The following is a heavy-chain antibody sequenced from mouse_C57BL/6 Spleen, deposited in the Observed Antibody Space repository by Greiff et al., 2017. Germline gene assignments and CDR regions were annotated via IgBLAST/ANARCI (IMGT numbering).Heavy chain of an antibody. CDR1: GFTFSSYA. CDR2: ISDGGSYT. J-gene: IGHJ3*01. Sequence: DVMLVESGGGLVKPGGSLKLSCAASGFTFSSYAMSWVRQTPEKRLEWVATISDGGSYTYYPDNVKGRFTISRDNAKNNLYLQMSHLKSEDTAMYYCARDQGTGFAYWGQGTLVTVSA. V-gene: IGHV5-4*01. D-gene: IGHD4-1*01. CDR3: ARDQGTGFAY.